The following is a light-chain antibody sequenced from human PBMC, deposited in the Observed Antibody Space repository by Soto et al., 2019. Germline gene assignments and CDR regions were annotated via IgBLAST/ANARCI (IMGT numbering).Light chain of an antibody. J-gene: IGLJ2*01. CDR2: DNT. CDR3: QSYDTSLSASV. V-gene: IGLV1-40*01. Sequence: QSVLTQPPSVSGAPGQRVTISCTGSRSNIGAGYAVHWYQQLPGTAPKLLIYDNTNRPSGVPDRFSASESGTSASLAITGLQSEDEADYYCQSYDTSLSASVFGGGTQLTGL. CDR1: RSNIGAGYA.